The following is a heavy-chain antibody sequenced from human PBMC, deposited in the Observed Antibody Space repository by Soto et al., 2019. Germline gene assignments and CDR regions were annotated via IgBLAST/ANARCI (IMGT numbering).Heavy chain of an antibody. V-gene: IGHV1-69*01. J-gene: IGHJ2*01. CDR3: ARGIVVVTAAYWYFDL. D-gene: IGHD2-21*02. CDR2: IIPIFGTA. CDR1: GGTFSSYA. Sequence: SVKVSCKASGGTFSSYAISWVRQAPVQGLEWMGGIIPIFGTANYAQKFQGRVTITADESTSTAYMELSSLRSEDTAVYYCARGIVVVTAAYWYFDLWGRGTLVTVSS.